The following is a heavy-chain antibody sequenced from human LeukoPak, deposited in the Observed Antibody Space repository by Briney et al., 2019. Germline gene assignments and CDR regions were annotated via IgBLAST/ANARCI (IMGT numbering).Heavy chain of an antibody. Sequence: PGGSLRLSCAASGFTFSDYSMNWVRQAPGKGLEWVSTISGSGGGTYYADSVKGRFTISRDDSKNTLYLQMNSLRAEDTAVYYCAKDLGRYRNNYFDYWGQGTLVTVSS. V-gene: IGHV3-23*01. J-gene: IGHJ4*02. CDR2: ISGSGGGT. CDR3: AKDLGRYRNNYFDY. D-gene: IGHD1-26*01. CDR1: GFTFSDYS.